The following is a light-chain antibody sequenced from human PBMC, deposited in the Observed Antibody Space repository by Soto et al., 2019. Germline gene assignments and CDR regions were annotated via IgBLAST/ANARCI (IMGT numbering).Light chain of an antibody. CDR2: DVS. CDR3: SSYTSSSTGV. Sequence: QSVLTQPASVSGSPGQSITISCTGTSSDVGGYNYVSWYQQHPGKAPKLMIYDVSNRPSGVSNRFSGSKSGNTAPLTISGLQADDEADYYCSSYTSSSTGVFGTGTKVTVL. V-gene: IGLV2-14*01. J-gene: IGLJ1*01. CDR1: SSDVGGYNY.